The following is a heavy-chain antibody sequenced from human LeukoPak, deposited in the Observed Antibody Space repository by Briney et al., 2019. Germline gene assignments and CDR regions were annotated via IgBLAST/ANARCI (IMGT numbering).Heavy chain of an antibody. D-gene: IGHD6-19*01. J-gene: IGHJ4*02. CDR3: AKVEALIAVAGTLDY. Sequence: GGSLRLSCAASGFTFSSYAMSWVRQAPGKGLEWVSAISGSGGSTYYADSVKGRFTISRDNSRNTLYLQMNSLRAEDTAVYYCAKVEALIAVAGTLDYWGQGTLVTVSS. CDR2: ISGSGGST. V-gene: IGHV3-23*01. CDR1: GFTFSSYA.